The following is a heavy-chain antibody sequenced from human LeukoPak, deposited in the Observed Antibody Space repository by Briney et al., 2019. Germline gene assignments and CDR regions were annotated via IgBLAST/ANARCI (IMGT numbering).Heavy chain of an antibody. D-gene: IGHD3-22*01. CDR3: ARGPLIVVVISGAFDI. Sequence: ASETLSLTCTVSGVSISSYYWSWLRQPPGKGLEWIGYIYYSGSTNYNPSLKSRVTISVDTSNNQFSLKLSSVTAADTAVYYCARGPLIVVVISGAFDIWGQGTMVTVSS. CDR2: IYYSGST. J-gene: IGHJ3*02. V-gene: IGHV4-59*01. CDR1: GVSISSYY.